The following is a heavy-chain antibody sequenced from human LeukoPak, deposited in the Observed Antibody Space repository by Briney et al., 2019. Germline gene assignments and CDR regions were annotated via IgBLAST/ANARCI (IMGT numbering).Heavy chain of an antibody. CDR3: ARVVQFMVRGVTNWFDP. D-gene: IGHD3-10*01. CDR1: GGSISSSSYY. J-gene: IGHJ5*02. CDR2: IYYSGST. Sequence: PSETLSLTCTVSGGSISSSSYYWGWIRQPPGKGLEWIGSIYYSGSTYYNPSLKSRVTIPVDTSKNQFSLKLSSVTAADTAVYYCARVVQFMVRGVTNWFDPWGQGTLVTVSS. V-gene: IGHV4-39*07.